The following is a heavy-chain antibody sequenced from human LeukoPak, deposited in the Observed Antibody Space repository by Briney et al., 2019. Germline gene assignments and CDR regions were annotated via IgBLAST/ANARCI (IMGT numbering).Heavy chain of an antibody. J-gene: IGHJ4*02. V-gene: IGHV5-51*01. CDR1: GYSFTSYW. Sequence: GESLKISCKGSGYSFTSYWIGWVRQMPGKGLEWMGIIYPGDSDTRYSPSFQGQVTISADKSISTAYLRWSSLKASDTAMYYCARPVAARDYYFDYWGQGTLVTVSS. D-gene: IGHD6-6*01. CDR2: IYPGDSDT. CDR3: ARPVAARDYYFDY.